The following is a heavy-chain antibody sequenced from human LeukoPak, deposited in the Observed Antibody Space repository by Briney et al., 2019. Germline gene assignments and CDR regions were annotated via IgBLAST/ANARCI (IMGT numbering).Heavy chain of an antibody. CDR2: INPNSGGT. CDR3: XXXXXXXSGGSCHTDY. J-gene: IGHJ4*02. D-gene: IGHD2-15*01. V-gene: IGHV1-2*02. CDR1: GYTFTGYY. Sequence: SVXXXCXASGYTFTGYYMHWVRQAPGQGLEWMGWINPNSGGTNYAQKFQGRVTMTRDTSISTAYMEVSRLRSDDTAGYYCXXXXXXXSGGSCHTDYWGQGTLVTVSS.